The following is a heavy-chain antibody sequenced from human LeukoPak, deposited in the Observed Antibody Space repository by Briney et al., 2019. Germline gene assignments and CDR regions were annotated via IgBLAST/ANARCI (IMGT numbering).Heavy chain of an antibody. V-gene: IGHV4-61*03. Sequence: SETLSLTCTVSGDSVSNGNYYWSWLRQPPGKALEWIGYIYYTGKTYYNPSLEGRVTILVDTSRNHFSVKLSSVTAADTAVYYCARKGAGFFDYWGQGTLVTVSS. D-gene: IGHD1-26*01. CDR2: IYYTGKT. J-gene: IGHJ4*02. CDR1: GDSVSNGNYY. CDR3: ARKGAGFFDY.